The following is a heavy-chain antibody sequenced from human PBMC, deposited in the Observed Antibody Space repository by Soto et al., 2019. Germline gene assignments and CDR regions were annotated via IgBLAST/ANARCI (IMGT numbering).Heavy chain of an antibody. CDR3: ARDPRGYSYGDF. Sequence: QVQLVESGGGVVQPGRSLRLSCAASGFTFSSYGMHWVRQAPGKGLEWVAVIWYDGSNKYYADSVKGRLTISRDNSKNTLYLQMNSLRAEDTAVYYCARDPRGYSYGDFWGQGTLVTVSS. V-gene: IGHV3-33*01. CDR2: IWYDGSNK. J-gene: IGHJ4*02. D-gene: IGHD5-18*01. CDR1: GFTFSSYG.